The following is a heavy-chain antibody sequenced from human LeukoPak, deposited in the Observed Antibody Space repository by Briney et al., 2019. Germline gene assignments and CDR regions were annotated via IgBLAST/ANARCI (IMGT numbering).Heavy chain of an antibody. D-gene: IGHD3-3*01. V-gene: IGHV4-4*07. Sequence: SETLSLTCTVSGVSISSYYWSWIRQPAGKGLEWIGRIYTSGSANYNPSLKSRVTMSVDTSKNQFSLKLSSVTAADTAVYYCARDHDFWSGSILWGQGTLVTVSS. CDR1: GVSISSYY. CDR3: ARDHDFWSGSIL. J-gene: IGHJ4*02. CDR2: IYTSGSA.